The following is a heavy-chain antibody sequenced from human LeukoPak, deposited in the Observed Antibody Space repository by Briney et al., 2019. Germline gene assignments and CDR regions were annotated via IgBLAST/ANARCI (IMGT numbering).Heavy chain of an antibody. J-gene: IGHJ4*02. D-gene: IGHD6-19*01. CDR2: IFTGGST. CDR1: GGSISSGRYY. CDR3: ATIAVAGHFDY. Sequence: PSQTLSLTCNVSGGSISSGRYYWSWIRLPAGKGLEWIGRIFTGGSTNYNPSLKSRVTISLDTSKNQFSLKLSSVTAADTAVYYCATIAVAGHFDYWGQGTLVTVSS. V-gene: IGHV4-61*02.